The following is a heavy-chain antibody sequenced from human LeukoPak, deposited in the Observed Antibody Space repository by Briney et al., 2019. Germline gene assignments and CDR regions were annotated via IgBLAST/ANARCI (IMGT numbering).Heavy chain of an antibody. Sequence: GGSLRLSCAASGFTFDDYGMSWVRQAPGKGLEWVSGINWNGGSTGYADSVKGRFTISRDNAKNSLYLQMNSLRAEDTALYYCAKSMDTAMVTSYMDVWGKGTTVTISS. D-gene: IGHD5-18*01. CDR2: INWNGGST. J-gene: IGHJ6*03. CDR1: GFTFDDYG. V-gene: IGHV3-20*04. CDR3: AKSMDTAMVTSYMDV.